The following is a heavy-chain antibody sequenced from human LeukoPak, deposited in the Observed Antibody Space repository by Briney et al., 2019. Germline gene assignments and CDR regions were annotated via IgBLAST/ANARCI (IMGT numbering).Heavy chain of an antibody. CDR2: ITTSGGAK. J-gene: IGHJ4*02. V-gene: IGHV3-48*01. CDR1: GFTFSSYS. CDR3: VRDRGDGYNQIDY. D-gene: IGHD5-24*01. Sequence: PGGSLRLSCAASGFTFSSYSMNWVRQAPGKGLEWTSYITTSGGAKNYADSVKGRFTISRDNSKNTLYLQMNSLRTEDTAVYYCVRDRGDGYNQIDYWGQGTLVTVSS.